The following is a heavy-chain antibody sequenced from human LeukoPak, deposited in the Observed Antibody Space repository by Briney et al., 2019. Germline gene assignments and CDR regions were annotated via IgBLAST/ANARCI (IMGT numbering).Heavy chain of an antibody. CDR3: ARGDSSGYYYYGMDV. V-gene: IGHV4-34*01. D-gene: IGHD3-22*01. CDR2: INHSGST. J-gene: IGHJ6*02. Sequence: SETLSLTCAVYGGSFSGYYWSWVRQPPGKGLEWIGEINHSGSTNYNPSLKSRVTISVDTSKNQFSLKLSSVTAADTAVYYCARGDSSGYYYYGMDVWGQGTTVTVSS. CDR1: GGSFSGYY.